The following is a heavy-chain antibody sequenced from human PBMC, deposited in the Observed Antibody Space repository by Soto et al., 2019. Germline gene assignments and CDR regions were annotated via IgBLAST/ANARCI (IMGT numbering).Heavy chain of an antibody. V-gene: IGHV4-34*01. CDR1: GGSFSGYY. Sequence: SETLSLTCAVYGGSFSGYYWSWIRQPPGKGLEWIGEINHSGSTNYNPSLKSRVTISVDTSKNQFSLKLSSVTAADTAVYYCARALKGYCSSTSCYGNYFDYWGQGTLVTVSS. CDR3: ARALKGYCSSTSCYGNYFDY. J-gene: IGHJ4*02. D-gene: IGHD2-2*01. CDR2: INHSGST.